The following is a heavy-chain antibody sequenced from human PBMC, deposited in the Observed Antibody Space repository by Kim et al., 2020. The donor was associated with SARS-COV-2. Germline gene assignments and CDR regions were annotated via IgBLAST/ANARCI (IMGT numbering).Heavy chain of an antibody. D-gene: IGHD2-2*01. Sequence: SETLSLTCTVSGGSISSYYWSWIRQPPGKGLEWIGYIYYSGSTNYNPSLKSRVTISVDTSKNQFSLKLSSVTAADTAVYYCARNSAYCSSTSCYVYYYGMDVWGQGTTVTVSS. CDR1: GGSISSYY. CDR2: IYYSGST. J-gene: IGHJ6*02. V-gene: IGHV4-59*13. CDR3: ARNSAYCSSTSCYVYYYGMDV.